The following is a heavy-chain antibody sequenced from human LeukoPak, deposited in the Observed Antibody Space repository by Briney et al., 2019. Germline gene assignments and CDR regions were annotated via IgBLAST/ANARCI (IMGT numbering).Heavy chain of an antibody. J-gene: IGHJ4*02. CDR3: ARDGSDRTGELPNYFDY. V-gene: IGHV3-30-3*01. D-gene: IGHD1-26*01. CDR1: GFTFSSYA. Sequence: PGGSLRLSCAASGFTFSSYAMHWVRQAPVKELEWVAVISYDGSNKYYADSVKGRFTISRDNSKNTLYLQMNSLRAEDTAVYYCARDGSDRTGELPNYFDYWGQGTLVTVSS. CDR2: ISYDGSNK.